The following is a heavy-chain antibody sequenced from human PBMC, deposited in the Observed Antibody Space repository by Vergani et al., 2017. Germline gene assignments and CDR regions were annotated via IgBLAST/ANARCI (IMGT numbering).Heavy chain of an antibody. D-gene: IGHD3-22*01. CDR1: GGTFSSYA. V-gene: IGHV1-69*01. CDR3: ARASDYYDSSGYRFDY. J-gene: IGHJ4*02. Sequence: QVQLVQSGAEVKKPGSSVQVSCKASGGTFSSYAISWVRQAPGQGLEWMGGIIPIFGTANYAQKFQGRVTITADESTSTAYMELSSLRSEDTAVYYCARASDYYDSSGYRFDYWGQGTLVTVSS. CDR2: IIPIFGTA.